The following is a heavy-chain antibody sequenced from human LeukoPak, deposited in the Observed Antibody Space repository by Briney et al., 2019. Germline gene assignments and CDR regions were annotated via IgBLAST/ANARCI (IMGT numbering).Heavy chain of an antibody. CDR3: VRDFRSADY. Sequence: GGSLRLSCAASGFTFSTYCMHWVRQAPGKGPMWVSRICPDGTVTNYAGSVKARFIISRDNARNTVYLQMNSLRVKDTAVYYCVRDFRSADYWGQGTLVTVSS. CDR1: GFTFSTYC. J-gene: IGHJ4*02. V-gene: IGHV3-74*01. CDR2: ICPDGTVT.